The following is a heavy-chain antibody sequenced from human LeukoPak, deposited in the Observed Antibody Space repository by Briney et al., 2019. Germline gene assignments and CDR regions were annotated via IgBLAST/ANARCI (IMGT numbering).Heavy chain of an antibody. CDR1: GFTFSSYS. CDR3: ARDAQHLVDLYYYYYYMDV. J-gene: IGHJ6*03. V-gene: IGHV3-48*02. Sequence: PGGSLRLSCAASGFTFSSYSMNWVRQAPGKGLEWVSYISSSSTTIYYADSVKGRFTISRDNAKNSLYLQINSLRDGDTAVYYCARDAQHLVDLYYYYYYMDVWGKGTTVTVSS. D-gene: IGHD6-13*01. CDR2: ISSSSTTI.